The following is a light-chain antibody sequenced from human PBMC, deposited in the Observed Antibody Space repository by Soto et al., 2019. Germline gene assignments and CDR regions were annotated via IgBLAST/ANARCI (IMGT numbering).Light chain of an antibody. Sequence: DIQMTQSPSTLSASLGDRVTITCRASQSISSGLAWYQQKPGKAPKVLIYDASSLQSGVPSRFSGSGSGTEFTLTISSPQPEDFAIYYCQQYNSYSPWTFGQGTKVEIK. V-gene: IGKV1-5*01. J-gene: IGKJ1*01. CDR2: DAS. CDR3: QQYNSYSPWT. CDR1: QSISSG.